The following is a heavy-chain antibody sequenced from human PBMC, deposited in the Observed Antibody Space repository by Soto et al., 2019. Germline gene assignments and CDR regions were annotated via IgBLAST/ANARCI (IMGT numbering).Heavy chain of an antibody. V-gene: IGHV1-69*01. CDR3: ARGGAIFGVVIKGEGYYYGMHV. Sequence: QVQLVQSGAEVKKPGSSVKVSCKASGGTFSRYAISWVRQAPGHGLEWMGGIIPILATTNYAQKFQGRVTITADASTSTAYMEMSSLRSEDTAVYYCARGGAIFGVVIKGEGYYYGMHVWGQGTTVTVSS. CDR1: GGTFSRYA. D-gene: IGHD3-3*01. J-gene: IGHJ6*02. CDR2: IIPILATT.